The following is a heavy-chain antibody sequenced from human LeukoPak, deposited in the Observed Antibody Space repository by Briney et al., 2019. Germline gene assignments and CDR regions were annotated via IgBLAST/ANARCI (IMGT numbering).Heavy chain of an antibody. Sequence: SETLSLTCTVSGGSISSYYWSWIRQPPGKGLEWIGCIYYSGSTNYNPSPKSRVTISVDTSKNQFSLKLSSVTAADTAVYYCARSGAAAGYYYYGMDVWGQGTTVTVSS. CDR1: GGSISSYY. CDR3: ARSGAAAGYYYYGMDV. D-gene: IGHD6-13*01. J-gene: IGHJ6*02. V-gene: IGHV4-59*01. CDR2: IYYSGST.